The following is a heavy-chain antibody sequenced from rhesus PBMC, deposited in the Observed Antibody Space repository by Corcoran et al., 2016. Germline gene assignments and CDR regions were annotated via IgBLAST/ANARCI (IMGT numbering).Heavy chain of an antibody. CDR3: ARDWAYNWNYGYFDL. D-gene: IGHD1-26*01. CDR1: GGSISSNY. Sequence: QLQLQESGPGLVKPSETLSLTCAVSGGSISSNYWSWIRQPPGKGLEWIGRISGGGGTTDYNPALKSRVTISTDTSKNQFSLKLSSVTAADTAVYYCARDWAYNWNYGYFDLWGPGTPITISS. CDR2: ISGGGGTT. J-gene: IGHJ2*01. V-gene: IGHV4-173*01.